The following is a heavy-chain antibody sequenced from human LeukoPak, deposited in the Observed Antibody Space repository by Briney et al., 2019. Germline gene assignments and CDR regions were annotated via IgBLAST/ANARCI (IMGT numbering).Heavy chain of an antibody. D-gene: IGHD2-15*01. CDR2: IKQDGSDK. CDR3: ARGPRWYCSGGSCYSWFDP. V-gene: IGHV3-7*01. CDR1: GFTFSSYW. Sequence: GGSLRLSCAASGFTFSSYWMSWVRQAPAKGLEWVANIKQDGSDKYYVDSVKGRFTISRDNAKNSLYLQMNSLRAEDTAVYYCARGPRWYCSGGSCYSWFDPWGQGTLVTVSS. J-gene: IGHJ5*02.